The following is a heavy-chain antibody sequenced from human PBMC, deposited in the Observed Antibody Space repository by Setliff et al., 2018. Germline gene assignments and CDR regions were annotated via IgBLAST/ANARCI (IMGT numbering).Heavy chain of an antibody. D-gene: IGHD1-26*01. V-gene: IGHV5-51*01. CDR3: ARSAVGATTDWYFDL. J-gene: IGHJ2*01. CDR2: IYPGDSDT. Sequence: LGESLKISCQASGYDFSSYWIGWVRQMPGKGLEWMGIIYPGDSDTRYSPPFQGQVTISADKSISTAYLQWSSLKASDTAMYYCARSAVGATTDWYFDLWGRGTLVTVSS. CDR1: GYDFSSYW.